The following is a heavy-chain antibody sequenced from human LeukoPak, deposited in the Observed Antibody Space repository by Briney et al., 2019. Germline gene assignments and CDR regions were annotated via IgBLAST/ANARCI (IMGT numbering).Heavy chain of an antibody. CDR1: GYTFTGYY. CDR3: ARDNCSGGSCYGRFDY. Sequence: ASVKVSCTASGYTFTGYYMHWVRQAPGQGLEWMGWINPNSGGTNYAQKFQGRVTMTRDTSISTAYMELSRLRSDDTAVYYCARDNCSGGSCYGRFDYWGQGTLVTVSS. CDR2: INPNSGGT. J-gene: IGHJ4*02. V-gene: IGHV1-2*02. D-gene: IGHD2-15*01.